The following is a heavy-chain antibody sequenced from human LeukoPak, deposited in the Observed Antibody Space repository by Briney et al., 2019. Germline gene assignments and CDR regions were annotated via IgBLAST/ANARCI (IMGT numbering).Heavy chain of an antibody. CDR1: GDSVSTNSPT. Sequence: SQTLSLTCAITGDSVSTNSPTWNWIRQSPSRGLEWLGRTYYRSKRYNNYAVSVKSRIIINPDPSKNQFSLQLNSVTPEDTAVYYCARDPYSTGFFHYWGQGILVTVSS. D-gene: IGHD6-19*01. CDR3: ARDPYSTGFFHY. J-gene: IGHJ4*02. CDR2: TYYRSKRYN. V-gene: IGHV6-1*01.